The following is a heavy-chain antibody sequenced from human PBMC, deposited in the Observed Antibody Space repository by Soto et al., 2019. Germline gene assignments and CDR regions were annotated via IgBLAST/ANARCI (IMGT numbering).Heavy chain of an antibody. CDR2: INAGNGNT. CDR1: GYTFTSYA. D-gene: IGHD3-3*01. V-gene: IGHV1-3*01. CDR3: ARDGHAYDFWSGYTRGFDY. J-gene: IGHJ4*02. Sequence: ASVKVSCKASGYTFTSYAMHWVRQAPGQRLEWMGWINAGNGNTKYSQKFQGRVTITRDTSASTAYMELSSLRSEDTAVYYCARDGHAYDFWSGYTRGFDYWGQGTLVTVS.